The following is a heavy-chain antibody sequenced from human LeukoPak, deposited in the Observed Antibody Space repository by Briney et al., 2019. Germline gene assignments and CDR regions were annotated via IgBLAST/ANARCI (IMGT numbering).Heavy chain of an antibody. V-gene: IGHV3-7*04. J-gene: IGHJ3*02. CDR2: KRKDGSEN. CDR1: GFTFEISW. D-gene: IGHD1-26*01. CDR3: ARHWEGVESDAFDS. Sequence: PGGSLRLSCAAPGFTFEISWMSWVGQAPGKGLEGVANKRKDGSENNYVNSVKGRFTISRDNAKNSLYLQMNSLRADDTALYCCARHWEGVESDAFDSWGQGTMVTVSS.